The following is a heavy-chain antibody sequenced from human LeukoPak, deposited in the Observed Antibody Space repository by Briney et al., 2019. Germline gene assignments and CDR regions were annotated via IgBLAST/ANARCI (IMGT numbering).Heavy chain of an antibody. CDR3: ARHKEVGDYYYFDY. CDR2: ISAYNGNT. D-gene: IGHD2/OR15-2a*01. Sequence: GASVKVPCKASGYTFTSYGISWVRQAPGQGLEWMGWISAYNGNTNYAQKFQGRVTMTRDTSTTTVYMELSSLRSQDTAVYYCARHKEVGDYYYFDYWGQGTLVTVSS. CDR1: GYTFTSYG. J-gene: IGHJ4*02. V-gene: IGHV1-18*01.